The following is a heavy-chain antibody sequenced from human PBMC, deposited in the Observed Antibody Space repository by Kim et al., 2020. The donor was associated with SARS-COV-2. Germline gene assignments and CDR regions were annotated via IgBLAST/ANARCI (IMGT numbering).Heavy chain of an antibody. CDR1: GGTFSSYA. Sequence: SVKVSCKASGGTFSSYAISWVRQAPGQGLEWMGGIIPIFGTANYAQKFQGRVTITADESTSTAYMELSSLRSEDTAVYYCARYNCSSTSCYTWTDYYYYGMDVWGQGTTVTVSS. CDR2: IIPIFGTA. V-gene: IGHV1-69*13. CDR3: ARYNCSSTSCYTWTDYYYYGMDV. D-gene: IGHD2-2*02. J-gene: IGHJ6*02.